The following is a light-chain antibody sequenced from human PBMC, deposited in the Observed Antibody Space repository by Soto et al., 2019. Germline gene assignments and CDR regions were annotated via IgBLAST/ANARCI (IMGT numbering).Light chain of an antibody. CDR2: GAS. CDR1: QSVSSSY. CDR3: QQYGSSLRT. J-gene: IGKJ1*01. Sequence: EIVLTQSPGTLSLSPGERATLSCRASQSVSSSYLAWYQQKPGQAPRLLIYGASSRATGIPDRFSGSGSGTEFTLTISRLEPEDLAVYYCQQYGSSLRTFGQGTKVEIK. V-gene: IGKV3-20*01.